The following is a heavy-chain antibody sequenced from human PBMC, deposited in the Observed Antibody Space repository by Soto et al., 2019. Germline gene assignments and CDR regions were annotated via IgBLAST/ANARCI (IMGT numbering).Heavy chain of an antibody. CDR3: ARDRGGDYDYVWGSYRPARDYYYGMDV. CDR1: GGSISSGDYF. D-gene: IGHD3-16*02. Sequence: SETLSLPCTVSGGSISSGDYFWNWSRQPPGKGLELIGYVDSLGSPYYKSSLRSRVTISGDTSRNQFSLKLSSVTAADTAVYYCARDRGGDYDYVWGSYRPARDYYYGMDVWGQGTTVTVYS. CDR2: VDSLGSP. V-gene: IGHV4-30-4*01. J-gene: IGHJ6*02.